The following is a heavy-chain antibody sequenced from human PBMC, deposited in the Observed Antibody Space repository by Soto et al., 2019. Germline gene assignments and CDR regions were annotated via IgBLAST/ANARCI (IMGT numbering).Heavy chain of an antibody. V-gene: IGHV4-61*01. D-gene: IGHD6-13*01. CDR2: IYYSGST. CDR3: AGAAAGTEGWFDP. Sequence: QVQLQESGPGLVKPSETLSLTCTVSGGSVSSGSYYWSWIRQPPGKGLEWIGHIYYSGSTNYNSSLKSRVTISVDTSKHQFSLKLSSGTAADTAVYYCAGAAAGTEGWFDPWGQGTLVTVSS. J-gene: IGHJ5*02. CDR1: GGSVSSGSYY.